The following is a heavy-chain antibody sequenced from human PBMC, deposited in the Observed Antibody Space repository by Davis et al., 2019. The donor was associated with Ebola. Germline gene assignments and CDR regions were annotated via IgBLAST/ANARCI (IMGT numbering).Heavy chain of an antibody. V-gene: IGHV3-15*01. CDR2: IKSKTDGGTT. CDR3: TTDVQPAATRGAFYYYYYMDV. Sequence: GESLKISCAASGFTFSNAWMSWVRQAPGKGLEWVGRIKSKTDGGTTDYAAPVKGRFTISRDDSKNTLYLQMNSLKTEDTAVYYCTTDVQPAATRGAFYYYYYMDVWGKGTTVTVSS. J-gene: IGHJ6*03. CDR1: GFTFSNAW. D-gene: IGHD2-2*01.